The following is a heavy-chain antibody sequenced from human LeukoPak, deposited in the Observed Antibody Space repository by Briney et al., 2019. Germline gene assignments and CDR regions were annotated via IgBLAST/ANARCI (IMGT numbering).Heavy chain of an antibody. CDR3: AKYFVFWGVPGCPAGWCMDV. CDR1: GFTFSSSS. Sequence: PGGSLRLSCAASGFTFSSSSMGWVRQTPGKGLEWVSTICTIGSTYFAASVKGRFTISRDNSKDTLYLQMSSMRAEDPAVDYCAKYFVFWGVPGCPAGWCMDVWGTGTTVSVSS. D-gene: IGHD3-3*01. J-gene: IGHJ6*03. V-gene: IGHV3-23*01. CDR2: ICTIGST.